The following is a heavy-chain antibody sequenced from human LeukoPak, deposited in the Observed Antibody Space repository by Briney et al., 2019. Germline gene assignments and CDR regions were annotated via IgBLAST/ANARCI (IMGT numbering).Heavy chain of an antibody. J-gene: IGHJ4*02. CDR1: GGSISSGGYY. CDR3: ARVRGGILVHDY. Sequence: PSETLSLTCTVSGGSISSGGYYWSWIRQHPGKGLEWIGYIYYSGSTYYNPSLKSRVSISVDTSKNQFSLKLSSVTAADTAVYYCARVRGGILVHDYWGQGTLVTVSS. D-gene: IGHD2-15*01. V-gene: IGHV4-31*03. CDR2: IYYSGST.